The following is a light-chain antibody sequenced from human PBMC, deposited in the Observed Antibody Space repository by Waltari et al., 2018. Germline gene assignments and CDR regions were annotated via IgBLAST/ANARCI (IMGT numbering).Light chain of an antibody. Sequence: QSVLTQPPSASGTPGQRVTISCSGSSSNIGSNTVNWYQQLPGTAPKLLIYSNTQRPSGVPDRFSGSKSGTSASLAISGLQSEDEADYYCAAWDDSLNGPVVFGGGTKLTVL. V-gene: IGLV1-44*01. CDR3: AAWDDSLNGPVV. CDR1: SSNIGSNT. J-gene: IGLJ2*01. CDR2: SNT.